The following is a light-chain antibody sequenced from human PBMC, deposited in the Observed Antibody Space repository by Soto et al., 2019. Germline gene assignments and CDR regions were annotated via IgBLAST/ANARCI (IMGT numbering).Light chain of an antibody. Sequence: VMTQSPATLSVSPGERATLSCRASQSVSSNLAWYQQKGGQAPRLLIYGAYTRATGVPARFSGSGSGTEFTLTISSLQSEDSAVYYCQQYYNWPPITFGQGTRLEIK. CDR3: QQYYNWPPIT. J-gene: IGKJ5*01. V-gene: IGKV3-15*01. CDR1: QSVSSN. CDR2: GAY.